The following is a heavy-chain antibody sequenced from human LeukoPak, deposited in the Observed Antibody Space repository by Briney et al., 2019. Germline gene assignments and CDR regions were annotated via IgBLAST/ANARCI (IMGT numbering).Heavy chain of an antibody. D-gene: IGHD3-9*01. CDR1: GFTFSSYS. CDR3: AREHDVLRYFDWLLYPDY. V-gene: IGHV3-21*01. Sequence: GGSLRLSCAASGFTFSSYSMNWVRQAPGKGLEWVSSISSSSSYIYYADSVKGRFTISRDNAKNSLYLQMNSLRAEDTAVYYCAREHDVLRYFDWLLYPDYWGQGTLVTVSS. J-gene: IGHJ4*02. CDR2: ISSSSSYI.